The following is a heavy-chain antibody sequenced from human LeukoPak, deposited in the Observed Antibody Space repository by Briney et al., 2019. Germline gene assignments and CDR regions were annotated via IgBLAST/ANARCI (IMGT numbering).Heavy chain of an antibody. J-gene: IGHJ4*02. Sequence: SETLSLTCAVYGGSFSGYYWSWIRQPPGKGLEWIGEINHSGSTNYNPSLKSRVTISVDTSKNQFSLKLSSVTAADTAVYYCAGSPHCGGDCYCDYWGQGTLVTVSS. CDR3: AGSPHCGGDCYCDY. V-gene: IGHV4-34*01. CDR1: GGSFSGYY. CDR2: INHSGST. D-gene: IGHD2-21*02.